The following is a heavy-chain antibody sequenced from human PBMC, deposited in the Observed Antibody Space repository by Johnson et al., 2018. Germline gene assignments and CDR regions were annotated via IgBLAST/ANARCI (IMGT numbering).Heavy chain of an antibody. V-gene: IGHV3-30*18. Sequence: QVQLVESGGGVVQXGRSXRLXCAASGFSFSNYGMHWVRPAPGKGLEWVAVISSGVSNTYYADSVKGRFPISKDNSKNTLYLQMNSLRTQDTAVYYCAKYHDGNSGAFDIWGQGTMVTVSS. CDR3: AKYHDGNSGAFDI. J-gene: IGHJ3*02. CDR2: ISSGVSNT. CDR1: GFSFSNYG. D-gene: IGHD4-23*01.